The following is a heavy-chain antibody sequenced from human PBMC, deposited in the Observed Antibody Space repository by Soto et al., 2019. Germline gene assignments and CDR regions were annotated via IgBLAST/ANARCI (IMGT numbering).Heavy chain of an antibody. CDR3: ARADTAMGYYGMDV. Sequence: RGESLKISCKTSGYSFSNYWIGWVRQMRGKGLEWVGVMYPGDSQTRYSPSFQGQVTISVDKSISTAYLHWSSLKASDTAMYYCARADTAMGYYGMDVWGQGTTVTVSS. V-gene: IGHV5-51*01. D-gene: IGHD2-2*01. J-gene: IGHJ6*02. CDR2: MYPGDSQT. CDR1: GYSFSNYW.